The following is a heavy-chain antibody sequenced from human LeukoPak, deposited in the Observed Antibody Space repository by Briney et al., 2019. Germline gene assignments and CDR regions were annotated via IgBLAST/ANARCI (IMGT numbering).Heavy chain of an antibody. V-gene: IGHV3-23*01. CDR2: ISGSGGST. D-gene: IGHD3-22*01. J-gene: IGHJ4*02. CDR3: AKPRAAVVVIIPFDY. Sequence: PGGSLRLSCADPGFTFSRYAMRWVRQAPGKGLEWVSAISGSGGSTYYAYSVNGRFTISRDNSKNTLYLQMNSLRAEDTAVYYCAKPRAAVVVIIPFDYWGQGTLVTVSS. CDR1: GFTFSRYA.